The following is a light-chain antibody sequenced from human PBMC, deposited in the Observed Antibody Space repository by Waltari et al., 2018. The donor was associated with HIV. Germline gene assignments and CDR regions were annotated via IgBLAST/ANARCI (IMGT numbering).Light chain of an antibody. V-gene: IGKV3-20*01. J-gene: IGKJ1*01. CDR3: QQYIGSPRT. CDR2: GAS. CDR1: QTISSTY. Sequence: EIALTQSPGTMSLSPGERAPLPCRASQTISSTYLAWYQQKPGQAPRLLIYGASSRATGIPDRFSGSGSGTDFTLTISSLEPEDCAVYYCQQYIGSPRTFGQGTKVELK.